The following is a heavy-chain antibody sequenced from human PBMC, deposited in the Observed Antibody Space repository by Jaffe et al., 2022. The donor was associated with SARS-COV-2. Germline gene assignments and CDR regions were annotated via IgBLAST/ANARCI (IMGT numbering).Heavy chain of an antibody. CDR2: INTNTGNP. V-gene: IGHV7-4-1*02. Sequence: QVQLVQSGSELKKPGASVKVSCKASGYTFTSYAMNWVRQAPGQGLEWMGWINTNTGNPTYAQGFTGRFVFSLDTSVSTAYLQISSLKAEDTAVYYCASGPPRTYMVRGVISSFSYYYYYMDVWGKGTTVTVSS. CDR1: GYTFTSYA. CDR3: ASGPPRTYMVRGVISSFSYYYYYMDV. J-gene: IGHJ6*03. D-gene: IGHD3-10*01.